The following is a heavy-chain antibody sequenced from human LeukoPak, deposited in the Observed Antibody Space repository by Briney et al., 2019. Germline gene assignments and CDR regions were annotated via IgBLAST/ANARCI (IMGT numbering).Heavy chain of an antibody. V-gene: IGHV4-39*07. CDR1: GGSISSSSYH. Sequence: SETLSLTCTVSGGSISSSSYHWSWIRQPPGKGLEWIGEINHSGSTNYNPSLKSRVTISVDTSKNQFSLKLSSVTAADTAVYYCARGQSRVAAAGTGWFDPWGQGTLVTVSS. CDR2: INHSGST. J-gene: IGHJ5*02. CDR3: ARGQSRVAAAGTGWFDP. D-gene: IGHD6-13*01.